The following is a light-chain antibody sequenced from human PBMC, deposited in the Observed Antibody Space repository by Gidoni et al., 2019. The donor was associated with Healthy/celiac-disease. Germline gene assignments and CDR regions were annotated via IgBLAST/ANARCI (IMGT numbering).Light chain of an antibody. Sequence: DIQMTQSPSSLSSSVGDRVTITCQASQDISNYLNCYQQQPGKAPTLLIYDASNLETGVPSRFSGSGSATDFTFTISSLQPEDIATYYCQQYDNIPSFTFGPGTKVDIK. J-gene: IGKJ3*01. CDR3: QQYDNIPSFT. CDR1: QDISNY. CDR2: DAS. V-gene: IGKV1-33*01.